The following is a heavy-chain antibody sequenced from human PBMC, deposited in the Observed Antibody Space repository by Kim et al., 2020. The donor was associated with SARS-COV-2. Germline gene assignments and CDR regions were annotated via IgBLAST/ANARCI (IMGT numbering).Heavy chain of an antibody. D-gene: IGHD5-18*01. CDR1: GGSISSSSYY. CDR2: IYYSGST. J-gene: IGHJ4*02. Sequence: SETLSLTCTVSGGSISSSSYYWGWIRQPPGKGLEWIGSIYYSGSTYYNPSLKSRVTISVDTSKNQFSLKLSSVTAADTAVYYCARVGDIAMPGDWGQGTLVTVSS. V-gene: IGHV4-39*07. CDR3: ARVGDIAMPGD.